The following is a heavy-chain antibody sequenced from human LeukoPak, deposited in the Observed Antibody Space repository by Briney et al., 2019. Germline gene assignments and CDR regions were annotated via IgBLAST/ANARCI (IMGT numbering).Heavy chain of an antibody. CDR3: ARDSGYSSLFDY. Sequence: GGSLRLSCAASGFTFSSYWMHWVRQAPGKGLVWVSRINSDGSSTSYADSVKGRFAISRDNAKNTLYLQMNSLRAEDTAVYYCARDSGYSSLFDYWGQGTLVTVSS. CDR1: GFTFSSYW. CDR2: INSDGSST. V-gene: IGHV3-74*01. D-gene: IGHD6-13*01. J-gene: IGHJ4*02.